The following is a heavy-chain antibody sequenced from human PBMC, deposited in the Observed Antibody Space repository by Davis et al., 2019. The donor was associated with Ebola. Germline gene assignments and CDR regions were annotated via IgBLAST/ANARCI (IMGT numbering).Heavy chain of an antibody. Sequence: GGSLRLSCAASGFTFSDFAFYWVRQAPGKGLEWVAAISRDGTNKFYADSVKGRFTMSRDNSRNTIYLEMNSLRHDDTAMYYCASDRGWLPDYWGQGTLVTVSS. D-gene: IGHD5-12*01. CDR2: ISRDGTNK. CDR1: GFTFSDFA. V-gene: IGHV3-30*04. CDR3: ASDRGWLPDY. J-gene: IGHJ4*02.